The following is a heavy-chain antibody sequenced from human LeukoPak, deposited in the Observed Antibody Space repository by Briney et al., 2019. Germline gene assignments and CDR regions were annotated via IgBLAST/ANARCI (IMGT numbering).Heavy chain of an antibody. CDR3: VASPQLVNVDY. Sequence: GGSLRLSCAASGFTFSSYAMHWVRQAPGKGLEWVAVMSFDGSNKYYADSVKGRFTTSRDNSKNTLYLQMNRLRGEDTAVYYCVASPQLVNVDYWGQGTLVTVSS. CDR2: MSFDGSNK. CDR1: GFTFSSYA. J-gene: IGHJ4*02. V-gene: IGHV3-30-3*01. D-gene: IGHD1-1*01.